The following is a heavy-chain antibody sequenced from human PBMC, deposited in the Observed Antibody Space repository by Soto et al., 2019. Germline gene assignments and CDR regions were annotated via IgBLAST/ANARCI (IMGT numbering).Heavy chain of an antibody. CDR2: IKQDGSEK. D-gene: IGHD3-22*01. Sequence: GGSLRLSCAASGFTFSSYWMSWVRQAPGKGLEWVANIKQDGSEKYYVDSVKGRFTISRDNAKNSLYLQMNSLRAEDTAVYSCARGRSYDSSGYFDAFDIWGQGTMVTVSS. J-gene: IGHJ3*02. CDR1: GFTFSSYW. V-gene: IGHV3-7*03. CDR3: ARGRSYDSSGYFDAFDI.